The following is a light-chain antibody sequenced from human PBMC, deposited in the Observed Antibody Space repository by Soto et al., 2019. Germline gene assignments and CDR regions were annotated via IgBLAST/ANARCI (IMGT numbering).Light chain of an antibody. J-gene: IGKJ1*01. CDR1: QSISSW. Sequence: DIRITQSPSTLSASAGDRAPITCRASQSISSWLAWYQQKPGKAPKRLIYDASSLESGVPSRLSGSGSGTDFTLTISCLQPEDFATYYCLQDHDDPWTFGQGTKVDI. V-gene: IGKV1-5*01. CDR3: LQDHDDPWT. CDR2: DAS.